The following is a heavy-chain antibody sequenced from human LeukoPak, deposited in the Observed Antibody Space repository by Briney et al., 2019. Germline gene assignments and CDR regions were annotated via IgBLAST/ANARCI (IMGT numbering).Heavy chain of an antibody. CDR3: ARGRRKLWFAEIHDAFDI. Sequence: PSETLSLTCAVYGGSFSGYYWSWIRQPPGKGLEWIGEINHSGSTNYNPSLKSRVTISVDTSKNQFSLKLSSVTAADTAVYYCARGRRKLWFAEIHDAFDIWGPVTMVTVSS. J-gene: IGHJ3*02. D-gene: IGHD3-10*01. CDR1: GGSFSGYY. CDR2: INHSGST. V-gene: IGHV4-34*01.